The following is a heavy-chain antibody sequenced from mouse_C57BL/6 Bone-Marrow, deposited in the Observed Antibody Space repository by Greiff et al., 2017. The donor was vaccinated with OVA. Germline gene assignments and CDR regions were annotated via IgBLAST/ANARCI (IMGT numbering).Heavy chain of an antibody. D-gene: IGHD1-1*01. CDR1: GYTFTEYT. J-gene: IGHJ1*03. CDR2: FYPGSGSI. Sequence: VKLVESGAELVKPGASVKLSCKASGYTFTEYTIHWVKQRSGQGLEWIGWFYPGSGSIKYNEKFKDKATLTADKSSSTVYMELSRLTSEDSAVYFGARHERDYGSSYWYFDVWGTGTTVTVSS. CDR3: ARHERDYGSSYWYFDV. V-gene: IGHV1-62-2*01.